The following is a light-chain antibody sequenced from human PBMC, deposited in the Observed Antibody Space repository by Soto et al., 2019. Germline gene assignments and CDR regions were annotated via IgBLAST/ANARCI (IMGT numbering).Light chain of an antibody. CDR3: QQYNNGPPLT. CDR2: GAS. J-gene: IGKJ4*01. V-gene: IGKV3-15*01. CDR1: QSVSSSY. Sequence: EIVLTQSPGTLSLSPGERGTLSCRAIQSVSSSYLAWYQQKPGQAPRPLIYGASSRATGIPARFTGSGSGTDFTLTISSLQSEDFAVYYCQQYNNGPPLTFGGGTKVDIK.